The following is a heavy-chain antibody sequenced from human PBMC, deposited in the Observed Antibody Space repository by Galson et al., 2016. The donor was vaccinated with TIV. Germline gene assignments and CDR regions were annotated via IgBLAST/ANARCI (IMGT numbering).Heavy chain of an antibody. CDR2: IYWDDDK. J-gene: IGHJ4*02. D-gene: IGHD2/OR15-2a*01. Sequence: PALVKPTQTLTLTCTFSGFSITTNGVGVGWVRQPPGKTLEWLALIYWDDDKRFSPSLKNRLTITKDTSKNQVVLTVTNVDPVDTATYFCARFYFNNNEYYYRPPDFWGQGTLVTVSS. V-gene: IGHV2-5*02. CDR1: GFSITTNGVG. CDR3: ARFYFNNNEYYYRPPDF.